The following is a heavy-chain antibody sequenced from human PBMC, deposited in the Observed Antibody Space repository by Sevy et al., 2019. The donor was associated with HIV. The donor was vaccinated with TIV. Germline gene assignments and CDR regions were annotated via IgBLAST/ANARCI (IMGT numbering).Heavy chain of an antibody. D-gene: IGHD5-18*01. CDR3: VLTITKDTSKNQVVLTLTTMAPVDTATYYCAHSPYYFDSSGYFY. Sequence: SGPTLVNPTQTLTLTCTFSGFSLSTSGVGVGWIRQPPGKALEWVALIYWDDDKRYSPSLKSRLTITKDTSKNQVVLILWDQYNPSHPSFQRVLTITKDTSKNQVVLTLTTMAPVDTATYYCAHSPYYFDSSGYFYWGQGTLVTVSS. J-gene: IGHJ4*02. CDR1: GFSLSTSGVG. CDR2: IYWDDDK. V-gene: IGHV2-5*02.